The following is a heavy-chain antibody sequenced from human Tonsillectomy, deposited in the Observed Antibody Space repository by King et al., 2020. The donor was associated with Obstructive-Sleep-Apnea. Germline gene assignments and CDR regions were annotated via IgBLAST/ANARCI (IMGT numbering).Heavy chain of an antibody. J-gene: IGHJ4*02. Sequence: VQLVESGAEVKMPGASVKVSCKASGYTFTGYYIHWVRQAPGQGLEWMAWINPNSGGTYYGQKFQDRVTVTRDTSISAAYMEMRSLKSDDTAVYYCARGPYYGLGSYPDYWGQGTLVTVSS. CDR3: ARGPYYGLGSYPDY. CDR2: INPNSGGT. D-gene: IGHD3-10*01. CDR1: GYTFTGYY. V-gene: IGHV1-2*02.